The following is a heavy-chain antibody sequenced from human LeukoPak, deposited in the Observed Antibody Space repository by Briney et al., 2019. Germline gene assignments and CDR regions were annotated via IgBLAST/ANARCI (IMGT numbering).Heavy chain of an antibody. CDR3: ARGRFIMVRGVRMDV. J-gene: IGHJ6*02. D-gene: IGHD3-10*01. CDR2: INHSGST. CDR1: GGSFSGYY. V-gene: IGHV4-34*01. Sequence: SETLSLTCAVYGGSFSGYYWSWIRQPPGKGLEWVGEINHSGSTNYNPSLKSRVTISVDTSKNQSSLKLSSVTAADTAVYYCARGRFIMVRGVRMDVWGQGTTVTVSS.